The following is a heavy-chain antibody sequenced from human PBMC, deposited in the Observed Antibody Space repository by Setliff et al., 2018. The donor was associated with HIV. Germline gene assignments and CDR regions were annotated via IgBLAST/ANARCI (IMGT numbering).Heavy chain of an antibody. CDR3: ARDRTEFVDGGYYPYYFDS. V-gene: IGHV4-38-2*02. D-gene: IGHD3-22*01. CDR1: GYSLSSDYY. CDR2: IYHSGNT. J-gene: IGHJ4*02. Sequence: SETLSLTCAVSGYSLSSDYYWGWIRQPPGKGLEWIASIYHSGNTNYNPSLKSRVTMSVDTSKNQFSLNLNSVTAADTAVYYCARDRTEFVDGGYYPYYFDSWGQGTLVTVSS.